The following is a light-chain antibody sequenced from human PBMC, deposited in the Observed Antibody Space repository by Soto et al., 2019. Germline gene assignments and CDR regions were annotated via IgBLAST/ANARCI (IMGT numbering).Light chain of an antibody. V-gene: IGKV3-20*01. CDR2: GAS. CDR3: QHYDNLPLFT. Sequence: ESVLTQSPGTLSLSAGERATLSCRASQSVSSNYLAWYQQKPGQAPRLLIYGASSRATGVPDRFSGSGSGTEFTLTISGLEPEDFAVSYCQHYDNLPLFTFGQGTRLEI. J-gene: IGKJ2*01. CDR1: QSVSSNY.